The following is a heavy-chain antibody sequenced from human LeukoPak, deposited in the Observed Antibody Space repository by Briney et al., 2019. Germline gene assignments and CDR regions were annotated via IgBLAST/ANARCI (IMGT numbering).Heavy chain of an antibody. J-gene: IGHJ4*02. Sequence: SETLSLTCTVSGGSISSYYWSWIRQPPGKGLEWIGYIYYSGSTNYNPSLKSRVTISVDTSKNQFSLKLSSVTAADTAVYYCARHRYRDFWSGSLYYFDHWGQGTLVTVSS. D-gene: IGHD3-3*01. CDR1: GGSISSYY. V-gene: IGHV4-59*08. CDR2: IYYSGST. CDR3: ARHRYRDFWSGSLYYFDH.